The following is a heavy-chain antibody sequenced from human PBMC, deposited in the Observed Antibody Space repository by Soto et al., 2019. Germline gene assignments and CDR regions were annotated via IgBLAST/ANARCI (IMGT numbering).Heavy chain of an antibody. CDR1: GGSISSSGYY. CDR3: ARLGAGAGAFDI. Sequence: QLQLQESGPGLVKPSETLSLTCTVSGGSISSSGYYWGWIRQPPGKGLEWIGSIYYSGSTYYNPSLKSRVTISVDTSKNQFSLKLSSVTAADTAVYYCARLGAGAGAFDIWGQGTMVTVSS. CDR2: IYYSGST. D-gene: IGHD3-10*01. J-gene: IGHJ3*02. V-gene: IGHV4-39*01.